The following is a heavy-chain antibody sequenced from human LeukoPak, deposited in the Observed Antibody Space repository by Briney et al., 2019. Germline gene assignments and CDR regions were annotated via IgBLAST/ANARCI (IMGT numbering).Heavy chain of an antibody. CDR3: ARARRNRSSGPTFDAFDI. CDR1: GDSVSSNSAA. D-gene: IGHD6-19*01. CDR2: TYYRSKWYN. J-gene: IGHJ3*02. V-gene: IGHV6-1*01. Sequence: SQTLSLTCAISGDSVSSNSAAWNWIRQSPSRGLEWLGRTYYRSKWYNDYAVSVKSRIAINPDTSKNQFSLQLNSVTPEDTAVYYCARARRNRSSGPTFDAFDIWGQATMVTVSS.